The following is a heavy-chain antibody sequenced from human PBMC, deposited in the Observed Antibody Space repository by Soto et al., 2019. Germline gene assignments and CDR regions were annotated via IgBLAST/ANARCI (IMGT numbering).Heavy chain of an antibody. CDR2: ISYDGSNK. V-gene: IGHV3-30-3*01. CDR3: ARDHYYDFWTGYYNLRYYFDS. Sequence: QVQLVESGGGVVQPGRSLRLSCAASGFTFSSYSMHWVRQAPGKGLEWVAVISYDGSNKYYADSVKGRFTISRDNSKNXLXLXXNILRAEDTALYYCARDHYYDFWTGYYNLRYYFDSWGQGTLVAVSS. J-gene: IGHJ4*02. CDR1: GFTFSSYS. D-gene: IGHD3-3*01.